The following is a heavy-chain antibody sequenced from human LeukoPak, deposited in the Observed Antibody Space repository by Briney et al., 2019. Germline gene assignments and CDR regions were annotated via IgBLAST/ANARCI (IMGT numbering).Heavy chain of an antibody. D-gene: IGHD6-13*01. CDR3: ARVGEIISSSWYSFDY. J-gene: IGHJ4*02. CDR1: GGSISSYY. CDR2: IYYSGST. V-gene: IGHV4-59*01. Sequence: SETLSLTCTVSGGSISSYYWSWIRQPPGKGLEWIGYIYYSGSTNYNPSLKSRVTISVDTSKNQFSLKLSSVTAADTAVYYCARVGEIISSSWYSFDYWGQGTLVTV.